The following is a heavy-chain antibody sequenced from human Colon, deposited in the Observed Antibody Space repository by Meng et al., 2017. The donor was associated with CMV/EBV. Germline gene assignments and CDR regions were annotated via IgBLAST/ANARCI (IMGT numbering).Heavy chain of an antibody. CDR1: GFSFSDYG. J-gene: IGHJ4*01. CDR3: ATDFGWYRRIY. CDR2: MSPAENEY. D-gene: IGHD6-19*01. V-gene: IGHV3-7*03. Sequence: LSCAASGFSFSDYGVTWVRQRPGKGLELVANMSPAENEYSYGDSVEGRFTMSRDNAKDSLYLDMTGLRADDTAVYFCATDFGWYRRIYWGQGTLVTVSS.